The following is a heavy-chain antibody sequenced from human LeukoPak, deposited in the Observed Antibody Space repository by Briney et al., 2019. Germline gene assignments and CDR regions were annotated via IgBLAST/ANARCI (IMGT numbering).Heavy chain of an antibody. Sequence: ASVKVSCKASGYTFTGYYMHWVRQAPGQGLEWMGWINPNSGGTNYAQKFQGRVTMTRNTSISTAYMELSSLRSEDTAVYYCARREGYYDFWSGYPRGFDYWGQGTLVTVSS. CDR3: ARREGYYDFWSGYPRGFDY. D-gene: IGHD3-3*01. J-gene: IGHJ4*02. V-gene: IGHV1-2*02. CDR2: INPNSGGT. CDR1: GYTFTGYY.